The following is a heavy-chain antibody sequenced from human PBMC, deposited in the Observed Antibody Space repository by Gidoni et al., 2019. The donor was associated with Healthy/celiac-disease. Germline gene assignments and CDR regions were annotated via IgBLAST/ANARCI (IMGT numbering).Heavy chain of an antibody. CDR1: GFTVSSNY. D-gene: IGHD3-3*02. CDR3: ARGHFTPRTRYFDY. CDR2: IYSGGST. Sequence: EVQLVESGGGLIQPGGSLRLSCAASGFTVSSNYMSWVRQAPGKGLEWVSVIYSGGSTYYADSVKGRFTISRDNSKNTLYLQMNSLRAEDTAVYYCARGHFTPRTRYFDYWGQGTLVTVSS. V-gene: IGHV3-53*01. J-gene: IGHJ4*02.